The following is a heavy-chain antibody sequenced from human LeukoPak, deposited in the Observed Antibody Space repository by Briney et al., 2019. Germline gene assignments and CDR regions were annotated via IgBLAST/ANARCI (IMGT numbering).Heavy chain of an antibody. CDR1: GFTFSSYD. CDR2: IRYEGSNK. CDR3: AKWSGSYYPSFDY. J-gene: IGHJ4*02. Sequence: PGGSLRLSCAASGFTFSSYDMHWVREAPGKGLEWVAFIRYEGSNKYYADSVKGRFTISRDNSKNTLYLQMNSLRAEGTAVYYCAKWSGSYYPSFDYWGQGTLVTVSS. V-gene: IGHV3-30*02. D-gene: IGHD1-26*01.